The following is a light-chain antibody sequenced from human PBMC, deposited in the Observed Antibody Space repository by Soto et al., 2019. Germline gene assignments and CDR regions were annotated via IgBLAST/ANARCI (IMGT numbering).Light chain of an antibody. Sequence: QSVLTQPPSVSAAPGQKVTISCSGSSSNIGNNYVSWYQQLPGTAPKLLMCENNKRPSGIPDRFSGSKSGTSATLGITGLQTGDEADYYCGTWDSSLSAGRYVFGTGTKLTVL. CDR3: GTWDSSLSAGRYV. J-gene: IGLJ1*01. CDR2: ENN. V-gene: IGLV1-51*02. CDR1: SSNIGNNY.